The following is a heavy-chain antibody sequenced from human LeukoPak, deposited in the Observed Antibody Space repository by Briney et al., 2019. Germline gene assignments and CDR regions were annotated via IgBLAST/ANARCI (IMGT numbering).Heavy chain of an antibody. J-gene: IGHJ4*02. CDR2: INPNSGGT. V-gene: IGHV1-2*02. CDR1: GYTFTGYY. D-gene: IGHD3-22*01. Sequence: ASVKVSCKASGYTFTGYYMHWVRQAPGQGLEWMGWINPNSGGTNYAQKFQGRVTMTRDTSISTAYMELSRLRSDDTAVYYCARRMYYYDSSRIYHFDYWGQGTLVTVSS. CDR3: ARRMYYYDSSRIYHFDY.